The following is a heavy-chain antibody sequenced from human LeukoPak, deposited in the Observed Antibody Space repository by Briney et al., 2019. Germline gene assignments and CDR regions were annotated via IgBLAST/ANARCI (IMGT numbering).Heavy chain of an antibody. D-gene: IGHD3-3*01. Sequence: GGSLRLSCAASGFTFATYYMTWVRQAPGKGLEWVSTISGSGDITYYADSVRGWFTISRDNSKDTLYLQMNNLRAEDTAVYYCLRWSGFHYWGQGTRVTVSS. V-gene: IGHV3-23*01. CDR3: LRWSGFHY. CDR1: GFTFATYY. CDR2: ISGSGDIT. J-gene: IGHJ4*02.